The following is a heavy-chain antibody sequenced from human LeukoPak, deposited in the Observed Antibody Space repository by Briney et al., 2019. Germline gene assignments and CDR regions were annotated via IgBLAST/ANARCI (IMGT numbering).Heavy chain of an antibody. CDR2: ISGGGDTT. J-gene: IGHJ4*02. V-gene: IGHV3-23*01. CDR3: AKLSGTYGTTSRVLDS. Sequence: GGSLRLSCAASGFTFTTYAMSWVRQAPWKGLEWVSVISGGGDTTYYTESVKGRFTISRDNSKNTLYLQMNSLSAEDAAIYYCAKLSGTYGTTSRVLDSWGQGTLVAVSS. CDR1: GFTFTTYA. D-gene: IGHD1-1*01.